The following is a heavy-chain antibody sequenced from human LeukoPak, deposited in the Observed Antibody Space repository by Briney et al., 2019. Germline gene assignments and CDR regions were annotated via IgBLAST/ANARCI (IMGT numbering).Heavy chain of an antibody. CDR2: IYTSGST. CDR3: ARGQVASVTIFGVVTYWFDP. Sequence: PLQTLSLTCTVSGGSISSGSYYWSWIRQPAGKGLEWIGRIYTSGSTNYNPSLKSRVTISVDTSKNQFSLKLSSVTAADTAVYYCARGQVASVTIFGVVTYWFDPWGQGTLVTVSS. V-gene: IGHV4-61*02. D-gene: IGHD3-3*01. CDR1: GGSISSGSYY. J-gene: IGHJ5*02.